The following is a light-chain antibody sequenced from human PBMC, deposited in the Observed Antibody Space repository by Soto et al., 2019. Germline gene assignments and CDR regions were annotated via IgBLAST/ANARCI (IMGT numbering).Light chain of an antibody. CDR2: GAS. V-gene: IGKV3-20*01. Sequence: VLTQSPGTLSLSPVERATLSCRASQTVTSNFLAWYQEKPGQAPRLLIYGASSRAAGIPDRFSGSGSGTDFTLTISRLEPEDFAVYYCRQCGSSPRTFGQGTKV. CDR1: QTVTSNF. CDR3: RQCGSSPRT. J-gene: IGKJ1*01.